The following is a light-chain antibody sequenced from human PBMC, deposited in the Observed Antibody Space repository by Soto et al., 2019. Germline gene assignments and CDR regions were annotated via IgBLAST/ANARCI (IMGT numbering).Light chain of an antibody. V-gene: IGKV2-28*01. J-gene: IGKJ4*01. CDR3: MQASQTPLT. CDR2: FVS. Sequence: DIVLTQSPLSLPVTPGEPASISCRSSQSLLHSNGNTYLDWYLQKPGQSPQLLIYFVSTRASGVPDRFSGSGSGTDFTLKISRVEAEDVGVYYYMQASQTPLTFGGGTKVEMK. CDR1: QSLLHSNGNTY.